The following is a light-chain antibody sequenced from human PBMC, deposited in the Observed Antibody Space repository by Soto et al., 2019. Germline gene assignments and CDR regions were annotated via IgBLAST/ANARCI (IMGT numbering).Light chain of an antibody. J-gene: IGLJ3*02. CDR3: ASWDDSLKGPV. Sequence: QPVLSQPPSASGTPGQTVTISCSGSRSNIGRNIVNWYQQLPGTAPKLLIYSNIQRPSGVPDRFSASKSGTSASLAISGLQSDDEADYYCASWDDSLKGPVFGGGTKVTVL. CDR1: RSNIGRNI. CDR2: SNI. V-gene: IGLV1-44*01.